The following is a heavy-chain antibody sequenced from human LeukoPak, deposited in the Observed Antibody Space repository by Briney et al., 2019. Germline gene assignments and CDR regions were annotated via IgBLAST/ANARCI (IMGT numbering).Heavy chain of an antibody. J-gene: IGHJ4*02. D-gene: IGHD3-22*01. Sequence: GGSLRLSCAASGFTFSSYAMSWVRQAPGKGLEWVSGISGSGDNTYYADSVKGRFTISRDNSKNTQYVQVNSLGTEDTAAYYCAKGSYYDSSGSFYFDYWGQGTLVTVSS. CDR2: ISGSGDNT. V-gene: IGHV3-23*01. CDR1: GFTFSSYA. CDR3: AKGSYYDSSGSFYFDY.